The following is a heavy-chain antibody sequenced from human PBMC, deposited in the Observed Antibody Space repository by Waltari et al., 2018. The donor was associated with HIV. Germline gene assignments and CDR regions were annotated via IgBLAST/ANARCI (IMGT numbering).Heavy chain of an antibody. CDR2: IKEDGSEI. V-gene: IGHV3-7*01. Sequence: EVRLVESGGGLVQPGGSLRLSCAASGFTFSSSWMTWVRQAPGKGLEWGANIKEDGSEIHYVYSVKGRFTISRDNAKNSLYLQMNSLRAEDTAVYYCARRQQLTDWGQGTLVTVSS. D-gene: IGHD6-13*01. J-gene: IGHJ4*02. CDR1: GFTFSSSW. CDR3: ARRQQLTD.